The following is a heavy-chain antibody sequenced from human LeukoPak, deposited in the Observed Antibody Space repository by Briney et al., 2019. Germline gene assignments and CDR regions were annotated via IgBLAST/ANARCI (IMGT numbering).Heavy chain of an antibody. CDR1: GFTFSSYG. D-gene: IGHD2-15*01. CDR3: ARAGAAKHRPYYGDV. Sequence: PGGSLRLSCAASGFTFSSYGMHWVRQAPGKGLEWVAVISYDGSNKYYADSVKGRFTISRDNAKNSLYLQMNSLRAEDTAVYYCARAGAAKHRPYYGDVWGKGTTVTVSS. J-gene: IGHJ6*03. CDR2: ISYDGSNK. V-gene: IGHV3-30*12.